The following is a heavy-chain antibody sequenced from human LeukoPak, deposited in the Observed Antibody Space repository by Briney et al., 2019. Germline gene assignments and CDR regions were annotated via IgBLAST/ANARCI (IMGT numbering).Heavy chain of an antibody. Sequence: ASVKVSCKASGYTFTSYYMHWVRQAPGQGLEWMGIINPSGGSTSYAQKFQGRVTITADESTSTAYMELSSLRSEDTAVYYCARDQELGIDRYYFDYWGQGTLVTVSS. D-gene: IGHD7-27*01. CDR2: INPSGGST. V-gene: IGHV1-46*01. CDR3: ARDQELGIDRYYFDY. CDR1: GYTFTSYY. J-gene: IGHJ4*02.